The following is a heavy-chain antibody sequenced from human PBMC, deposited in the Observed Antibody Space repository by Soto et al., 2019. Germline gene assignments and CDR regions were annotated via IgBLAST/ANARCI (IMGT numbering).Heavy chain of an antibody. CDR3: AKGDLLTGVAHFDY. CDR1: GFPFSNXA. J-gene: IGHJ4*02. CDR2: ISGSGAST. Sequence: LXLXCAASGFPFSNXAMSWVGQAPGKGLQCVSTISGSGASTYYGDSVKGRFTLSRDNSENTLFLQMDSLRAEDTAVYYCAKGDLLTGVAHFDYWGQGNMVTAS. V-gene: IGHV3-23*01. D-gene: IGHD7-27*01.